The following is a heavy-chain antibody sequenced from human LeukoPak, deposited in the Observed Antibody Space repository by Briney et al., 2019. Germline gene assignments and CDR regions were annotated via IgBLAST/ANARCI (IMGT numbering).Heavy chain of an antibody. V-gene: IGHV3-74*01. CDR2: INSDGSST. J-gene: IGHJ5*02. CDR3: ARVSERGPGFDP. CDR1: GFTFSSYW. D-gene: IGHD1-1*01. Sequence: PGGSLRLSRAASGFTFSSYWMHWVRQAPGKGLVWVSRINSDGSSTTYADSVKGRFTISRDNAKNTLYLQMNSLRAEDTAVYYCARVSERGPGFDPWGQGTLVTVSS.